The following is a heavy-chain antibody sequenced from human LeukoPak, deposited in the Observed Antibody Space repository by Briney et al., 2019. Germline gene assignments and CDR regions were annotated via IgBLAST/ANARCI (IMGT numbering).Heavy chain of an antibody. CDR2: IYPGDSDT. Sequence: GESLKISCKGSGYSFTSYWIGRVRQMPGKGLEWMGIIYPGDSDTRYSPSFQGQVTISADKSISTAYLQWSSLKASDTAMYYCARQGTYYDSSGYYSSWYFDYWGQGTLVTVSS. J-gene: IGHJ4*02. D-gene: IGHD3-22*01. CDR3: ARQGTYYDSSGYYSSWYFDY. CDR1: GYSFTSYW. V-gene: IGHV5-51*01.